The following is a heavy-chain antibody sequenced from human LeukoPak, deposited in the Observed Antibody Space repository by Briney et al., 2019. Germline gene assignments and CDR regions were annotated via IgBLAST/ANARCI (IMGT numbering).Heavy chain of an antibody. Sequence: GGSLRLSCAASGLTFRSYARSWVRQAPGKGLEWVSAISGDGSSTYYADFVKGRFTISRDNSKNTLFLQMNSLRVEDTAAYYCATSTSSRMRASDFWGQGTLVTVSS. D-gene: IGHD6-13*01. J-gene: IGHJ4*02. CDR3: ATSTSSRMRASDF. V-gene: IGHV3-23*01. CDR1: GLTFRSYA. CDR2: ISGDGSST.